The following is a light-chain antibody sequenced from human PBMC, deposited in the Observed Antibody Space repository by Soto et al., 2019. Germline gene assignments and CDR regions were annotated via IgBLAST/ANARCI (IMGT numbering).Light chain of an antibody. CDR2: EAS. CDR1: QTVSSS. V-gene: IGKV3-11*01. CDR3: QQHINWPLT. J-gene: IGKJ4*01. Sequence: EIVMTQSPGTLSLSPGERATLSCRASQTVSSSLAWYQQKPGQAPRLLIYEASNRATGIPARFSGSGSGADFTLTISSLEPEDFALYYCQQHINWPLTFGGGTMGDIK.